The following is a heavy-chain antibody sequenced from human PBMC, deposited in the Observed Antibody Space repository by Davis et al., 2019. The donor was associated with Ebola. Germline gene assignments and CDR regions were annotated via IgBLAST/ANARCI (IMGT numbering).Heavy chain of an antibody. CDR2: IKSDGSDK. V-gene: IGHV3-7*01. Sequence: GSLRLSCEASGFIFRDYWMTWLRQAPGKGLEWVATIKSDGSDKYYVDYMKGRVSISRDNADNSVYLQLNRLRAEDTAVFYCVRGHYGLDVWGRGTTVIVSS. CDR1: GFIFRDYW. CDR3: VRGHYGLDV. J-gene: IGHJ6*02.